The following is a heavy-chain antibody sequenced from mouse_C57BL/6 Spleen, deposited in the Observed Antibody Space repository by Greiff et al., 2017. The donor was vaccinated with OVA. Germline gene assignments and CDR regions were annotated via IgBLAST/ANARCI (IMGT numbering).Heavy chain of an antibody. J-gene: IGHJ4*01. V-gene: IGHV7-3*01. CDR2: IRNKANGYTT. D-gene: IGHD2-1*01. CDR3: ARYIRALLLDY. CDR1: GFTFTDYY. Sequence: EVNVVESGGGLVQPGGSLSLSCAASGFTFTDYYMSWVRQPPGKALEWLGFIRNKANGYTTEYSASVKGRFTISRDNSQSILYLQMNALRAEDSATYYCARYIRALLLDYWGQGTSVTVSS.